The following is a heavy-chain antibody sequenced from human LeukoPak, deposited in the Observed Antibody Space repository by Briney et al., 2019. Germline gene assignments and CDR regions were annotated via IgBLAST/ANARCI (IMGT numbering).Heavy chain of an antibody. CDR2: VSSDGTNK. CDR3: AKGGSSGWFDYFDY. D-gene: IGHD6-19*01. Sequence: GGSQRLSCAASGLTFSSYGIHWVRQAPGKGLEWVAVVSSDGTNKYYADSVKGRFTISRDNSKNTLYLQMNSLRAEDTAVYYCAKGGSSGWFDYFDYWGQGTLVTVSS. V-gene: IGHV3-30*18. CDR1: GLTFSSYG. J-gene: IGHJ4*02.